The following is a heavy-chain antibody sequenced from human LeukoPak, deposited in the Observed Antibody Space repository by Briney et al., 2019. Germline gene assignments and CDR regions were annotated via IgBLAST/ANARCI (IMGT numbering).Heavy chain of an antibody. V-gene: IGHV3-15*01. Sequence: NPGGSLRLSCAASGFIFPNAWMHWVRQAPGKGLEWVGRIKNKNSGRTTNYIAPVKGRFTISRDDSRNTLYLEMDNLKTDDTAIYYRVTDGGLLPYYFTYWGQGTLVTVSS. CDR2: IKNKNSGRTT. CDR3: VTDGGLLPYYFTY. D-gene: IGHD3-10*01. J-gene: IGHJ1*01. CDR1: GFIFPNAW.